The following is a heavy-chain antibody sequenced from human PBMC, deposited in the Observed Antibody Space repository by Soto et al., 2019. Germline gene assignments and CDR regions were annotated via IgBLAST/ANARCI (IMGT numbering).Heavy chain of an antibody. CDR3: AAASYYYDSSGYYYAPYFDY. D-gene: IGHD3-22*01. J-gene: IGHJ4*02. Sequence: AASVKVSCKASGFTFTSSAMQWVRQARGQRLEWIGWIVVGSGNTNYAQKFQERVTITRDMSTSTAYMELSSLRSEDTAVYYCAAASYYYDSSGYYYAPYFDYWGQGTLVTVSS. V-gene: IGHV1-58*02. CDR2: IVVGSGNT. CDR1: GFTFTSSA.